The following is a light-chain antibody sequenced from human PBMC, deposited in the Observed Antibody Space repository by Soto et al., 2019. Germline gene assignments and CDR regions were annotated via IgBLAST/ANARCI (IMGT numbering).Light chain of an antibody. CDR2: EVT. CDR1: SSDVGGYTS. V-gene: IGLV2-8*01. Sequence: QSVLTQPPSASGSPGQSITISCTGASSDVGGYTSVSWYQQHPGKAPKLIIYEVTKRPSGVPARFSGSRSGNTASLTVSGLQTEDEADYYCSSYAGNNNNVFGSGTKLTVL. CDR3: SSYAGNNNNV. J-gene: IGLJ1*01.